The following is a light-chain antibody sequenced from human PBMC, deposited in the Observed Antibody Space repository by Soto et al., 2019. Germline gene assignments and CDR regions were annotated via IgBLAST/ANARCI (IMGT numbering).Light chain of an antibody. Sequence: EIVMTQSPATLSVSPGERATLSCMSSQSVSSNLALYQQKPGQAPRLLIYGASTRATGIPARFSGSGSGTEFTLTISSLQYEDFAVYYCQQYNNWPRTFGQGTKVDIK. CDR2: GAS. CDR1: QSVSSN. J-gene: IGKJ1*01. V-gene: IGKV3-15*01. CDR3: QQYNNWPRT.